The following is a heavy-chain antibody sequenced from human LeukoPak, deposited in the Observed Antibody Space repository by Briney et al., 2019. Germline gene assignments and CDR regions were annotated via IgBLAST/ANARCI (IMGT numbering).Heavy chain of an antibody. D-gene: IGHD3-22*01. V-gene: IGHV4-59*08. CDR2: IYYSGST. CDR3: ARGSQYYYDSSGYYWRYYYYGMDV. J-gene: IGHJ6*02. CDR1: GGSISSYY. Sequence: SETLSLTCTVSGGSISSYYWSWIRQPPGKGLEWIGYIYYSGSTNYNPSLKSRVTISVDTSKNQFSLKLSSVTAADTAVYYCARGSQYYYDSSGYYWRYYYYGMDVWGQGTTVTVS.